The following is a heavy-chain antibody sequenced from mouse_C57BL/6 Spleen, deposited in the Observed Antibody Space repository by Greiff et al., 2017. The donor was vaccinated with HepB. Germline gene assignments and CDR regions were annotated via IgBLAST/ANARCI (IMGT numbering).Heavy chain of an antibody. V-gene: IGHV1-61*01. J-gene: IGHJ3*01. Sequence: LQESGAELVRPGSSVKLSCKASGYTFTSYWMDWVKQRPGQGLEWIGNIYPSDSETHYNQNFKDKATLTVDKSSSTAYMQLSSLTSEDSAVYYCARGGYYYGSSPFAYWGQGTLVTVSA. CDR3: ARGGYYYGSSPFAY. CDR1: GYTFTSYW. D-gene: IGHD1-1*01. CDR2: IYPSDSET.